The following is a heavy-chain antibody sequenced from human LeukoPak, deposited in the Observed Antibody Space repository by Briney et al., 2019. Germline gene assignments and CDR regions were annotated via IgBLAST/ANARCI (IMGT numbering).Heavy chain of an antibody. Sequence: GGSLRLSCVASGFIFTSFGMNWDRQAPGKGLEWVSSITHGGQIYYADSVKGRFTISRDNTKNSVYLQMDNLRDDDTAVYFCARDDRYGSGTLGKRFDPWGQGALVSASS. J-gene: IGHJ5*02. D-gene: IGHD3-10*01. CDR2: ITHGGQI. V-gene: IGHV3-21*01. CDR1: GFIFTSFG. CDR3: ARDDRYGSGTLGKRFDP.